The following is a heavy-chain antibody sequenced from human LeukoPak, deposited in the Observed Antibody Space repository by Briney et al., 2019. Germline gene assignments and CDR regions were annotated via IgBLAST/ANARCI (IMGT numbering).Heavy chain of an antibody. D-gene: IGHD7-27*01. CDR3: AKTLLWGYNWFDP. CDR1: GLNFNNYD. CDR2: ISGSDGRT. J-gene: IGHJ5*02. Sequence: GGSLRLSCAASGLNFNNYDMSWVRQAPGKGLEWVSAISGSDGRTYYADSVKGRFTISRDNSESTLFLQMDGLTAEDTAVYYCAKTLLWGYNWFDPWGQGTLVTVSS. V-gene: IGHV3-23*01.